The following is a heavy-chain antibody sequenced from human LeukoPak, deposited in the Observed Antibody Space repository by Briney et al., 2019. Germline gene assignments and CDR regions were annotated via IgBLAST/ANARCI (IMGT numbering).Heavy chain of an antibody. J-gene: IGHJ4*02. CDR3: VRDEGVDRYGVVIEEYFDY. V-gene: IGHV3-7*01. CDR2: IKQDGSER. CDR1: GFTLSRYW. D-gene: IGHD3-3*01. Sequence: PGGSLRLSCAASGFTLSRYWMSWVRQAPGKGLEWVANIKQDGSERYYVDSVRGRFTISRDNDKSSLYLQMNSLRAEDTAVYYCVRDEGVDRYGVVIEEYFDYWGQGTLVTVSS.